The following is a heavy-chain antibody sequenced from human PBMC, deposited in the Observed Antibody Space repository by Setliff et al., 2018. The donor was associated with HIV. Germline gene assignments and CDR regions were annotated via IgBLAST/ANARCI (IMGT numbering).Heavy chain of an antibody. Sequence: SETLSLTCGVSGASISNHYWSWVRQSPGKGLEWIGEIFHNGTIKYNPSLKSRVALSIDTSKSHISLTLTSLTTADTAVYYCARGYYDSSGYYNALLWGQGTLVTVSS. CDR3: ARGYYDSSGYYNALL. CDR1: GASISNHY. D-gene: IGHD3-22*01. J-gene: IGHJ4*02. CDR2: IFHNGTI. V-gene: IGHV4-34*12.